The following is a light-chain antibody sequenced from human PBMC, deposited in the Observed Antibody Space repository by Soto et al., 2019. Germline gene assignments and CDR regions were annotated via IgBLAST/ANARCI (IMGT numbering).Light chain of an antibody. CDR3: AVWDDSLSGWV. CDR1: FSHIGRNT. Sequence: QPVLTQPPSASGTPGQRVTISCSGSFSHIGRNTVNWYQQFPGKAPKLLIDSNTRRPSGVPDRFSGSKSGTSASLAISGLQSEDESDYYCAVWDDSLSGWVFGGGTKLTVL. J-gene: IGLJ3*02. V-gene: IGLV1-44*01. CDR2: SNT.